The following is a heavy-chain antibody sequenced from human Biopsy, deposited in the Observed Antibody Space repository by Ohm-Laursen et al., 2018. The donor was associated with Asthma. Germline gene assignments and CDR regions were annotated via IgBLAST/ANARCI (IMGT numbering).Heavy chain of an antibody. CDR1: GGTFSTFG. J-gene: IGHJ4*02. V-gene: IGHV1-69*15. D-gene: IGHD4-17*01. CDR3: ARDYDGDYVQRHLPLAY. CDR2: IIPFYGTA. Sequence: SSVKVSCKASGGTFSTFGISRVRQAPGQGLEWMGRIIPFYGTATYAQNFQGRLTLTADESTSTAYMELSSLRSEDTAVYFCARDYDGDYVQRHLPLAYWGQGTLVTVSS.